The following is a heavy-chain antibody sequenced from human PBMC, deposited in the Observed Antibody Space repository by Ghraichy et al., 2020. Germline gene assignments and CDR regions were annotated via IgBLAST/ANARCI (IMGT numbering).Heavy chain of an antibody. Sequence: GGSLRLSCAASGFNFNGYGLHWVRQAPGRGLEWVAFISPDGNTKYYADSEGGRVTISRDNAKNTLYLQLNSLRFDDTATYYCARDRSGSGWYLDYWGQGTLLTVSS. D-gene: IGHD6-19*01. CDR3: ARDRSGSGWYLDY. CDR2: ISPDGNTK. J-gene: IGHJ4*02. V-gene: IGHV3-30*03. CDR1: GFNFNGYG.